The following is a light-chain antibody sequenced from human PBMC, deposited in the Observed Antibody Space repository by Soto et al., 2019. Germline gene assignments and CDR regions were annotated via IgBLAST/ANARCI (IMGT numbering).Light chain of an antibody. J-gene: IGKJ5*01. CDR1: QSVSCSY. V-gene: IGKV3-15*01. CDR2: DSS. CDR3: QQYNNWPPSIT. Sequence: EMVLTQSPGALSLSPGERAALCCRACQSVSCSYLAWYQQKPCQAPRLLIYDSSTRATGIPARFSGSGSGTEFTLTISSLQSEDFAVYYCQQYNNWPPSITFGQGTRLEIK.